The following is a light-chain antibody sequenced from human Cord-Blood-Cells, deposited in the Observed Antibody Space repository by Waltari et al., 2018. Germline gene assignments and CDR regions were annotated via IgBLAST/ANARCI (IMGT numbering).Light chain of an antibody. Sequence: QSALTQPASVSGSPGQSITIPSTGTSSAVGGYNYVSWYQQHPGKAPKLNMYEVSNRPSGVSNRFSGSKAGNTASLTISGLQAEDEADYYCSSYTSSSTLVFGTGTKVTVL. CDR2: EVS. CDR1: SSAVGGYNY. CDR3: SSYTSSSTLV. J-gene: IGLJ1*01. V-gene: IGLV2-14*01.